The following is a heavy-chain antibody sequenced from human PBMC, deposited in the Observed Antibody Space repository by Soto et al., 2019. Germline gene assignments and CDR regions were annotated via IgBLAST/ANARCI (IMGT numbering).Heavy chain of an antibody. J-gene: IGHJ4*02. CDR2: IVVGSGNT. CDR3: AADVQQLAPFDY. D-gene: IGHD6-6*01. Sequence: SVKVSCKASGFTFTSSAVQWVRQARGQRLEWIGWIVVGSGNTNYAQKFQERGTITRDMSTSTAYMALSSLRSEDTAVYYCAADVQQLAPFDYWGQGTLVTVSS. CDR1: GFTFTSSA. V-gene: IGHV1-58*01.